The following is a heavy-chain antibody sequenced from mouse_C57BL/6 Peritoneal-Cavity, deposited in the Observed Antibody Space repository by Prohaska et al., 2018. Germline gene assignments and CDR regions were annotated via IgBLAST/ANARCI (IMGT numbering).Heavy chain of an antibody. CDR3: ATSVTTVVAEGY. J-gene: IGHJ2*01. CDR1: GYTFTSYW. V-gene: IGHV1-59*01. CDR2: IDPSDSYT. D-gene: IGHD1-1*01. Sequence: QVQLQQPGAELVRPGTSVKLSCKASGYTFTSYWMHWVKQRPGQGLEWIGVIDPSDSYTNYNQKFKGKATLTVDTSSSTAYMQLSSLTAEDAAVYFCATSVTTVVAEGYWGQGTTLTVSS.